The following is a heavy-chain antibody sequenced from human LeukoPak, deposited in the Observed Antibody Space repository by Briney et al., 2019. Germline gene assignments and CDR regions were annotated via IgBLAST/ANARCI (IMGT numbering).Heavy chain of an antibody. J-gene: IGHJ4*02. CDR3: AKSRARREGRSGSIDY. CDR1: GFTFSSYA. CDR2: MSGSGGST. Sequence: GGSLRLSCAASGFTFSSYAMSWVRQAPGKGLEWVSAMSGSGGSTYFADSVKGRFTISRDNSKNTLYLQMNSLRAEDTAVYYCAKSRARREGRSGSIDYWGQGTLVTVSS. V-gene: IGHV3-23*01. D-gene: IGHD3-22*01.